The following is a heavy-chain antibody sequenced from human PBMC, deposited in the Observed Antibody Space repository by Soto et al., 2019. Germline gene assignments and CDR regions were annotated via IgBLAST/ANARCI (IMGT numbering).Heavy chain of an antibody. Sequence: SETLSLTCHVYRGSFSGESWSWIRQPPGKGLEWIGEINHSGSTNYNPSLKSRVTISVDTSKNQFSLKLSSVTAADTAVYYCARGLTYYDTLTGNNWFDPWGQG. CDR2: INHSGST. CDR1: RGSFSGES. CDR3: ARGLTYYDTLTGNNWFDP. V-gene: IGHV4-34*01. J-gene: IGHJ5*02. D-gene: IGHD3-9*01.